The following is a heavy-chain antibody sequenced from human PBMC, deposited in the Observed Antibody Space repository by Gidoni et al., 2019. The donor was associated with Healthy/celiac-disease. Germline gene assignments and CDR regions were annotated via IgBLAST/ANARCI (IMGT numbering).Heavy chain of an antibody. CDR3: ARGPGIAAAGGYYYYGMDV. CDR2: IYYSGST. J-gene: IGHJ6*02. D-gene: IGHD6-13*01. CDR1: GGSISIYY. Sequence: QVQLQESGPGLVKTSATLSLTCTVSGGSISIYYWSWIRQPPGKGLEWIGYIYYSGSTNYNSSLKSRVTISVYTSKNQLSLKLSSVTAADTAVYYCARGPGIAAAGGYYYYGMDVWGQGTTVTVSS. V-gene: IGHV4-59*01.